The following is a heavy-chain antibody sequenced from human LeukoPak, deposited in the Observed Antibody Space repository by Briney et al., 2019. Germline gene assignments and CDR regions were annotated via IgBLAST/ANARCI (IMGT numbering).Heavy chain of an antibody. D-gene: IGHD6-6*01. Sequence: ASVKVSCKASGYTFTSYDINWVRQATGQGLEWMGWMNPNSGNTGYAQKFQGRVTMTRNTSISTAYMELSSLRSEDTAVYYCARGGEEYSSSFDAFDIWGQGTMVTVSS. J-gene: IGHJ3*02. CDR3: ARGGEEYSSSFDAFDI. CDR1: GYTFTSYD. CDR2: MNPNSGNT. V-gene: IGHV1-8*01.